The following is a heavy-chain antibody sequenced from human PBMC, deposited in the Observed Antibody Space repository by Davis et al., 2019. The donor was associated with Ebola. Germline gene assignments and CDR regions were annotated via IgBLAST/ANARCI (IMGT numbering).Heavy chain of an antibody. CDR2: IYYSGNT. CDR3: ARGQRGYSF. J-gene: IGHJ4*02. Sequence: MPSETLSLTCTVSGGSMSPYYWSWIRQPPGKGLEWIGYIYYSGNTKFNPSLKGRVTISVDTSKNQFSLNLDSMTAAETTVYYCARGQRGYSFWGRGTLVIVSS. D-gene: IGHD5-18*01. CDR1: GGSMSPYY. V-gene: IGHV4-59*01.